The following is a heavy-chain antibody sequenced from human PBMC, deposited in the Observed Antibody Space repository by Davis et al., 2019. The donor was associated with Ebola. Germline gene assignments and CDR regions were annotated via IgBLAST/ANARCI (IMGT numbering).Heavy chain of an antibody. Sequence: SVKVSCKASGGTFSSYAISWVRQAPGQGLEWMGRIIPILGIANYAQKFQGRVTITADKSTSTAYMELSSLRSEDTAVYYCAKTTVTDLSYYYYGMDVWGQGTTVTVSS. V-gene: IGHV1-69*04. CDR1: GGTFSSYA. D-gene: IGHD4-11*01. CDR2: IIPILGIA. J-gene: IGHJ6*02. CDR3: AKTTVTDLSYYYYGMDV.